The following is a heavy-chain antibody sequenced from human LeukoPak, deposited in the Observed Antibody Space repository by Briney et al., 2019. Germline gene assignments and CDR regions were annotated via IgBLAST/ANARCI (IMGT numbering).Heavy chain of an antibody. CDR2: ISSSSSYT. Sequence: GGSLRLSCAASGFTFSDYYMSWIRQAPGKGLEWVSYISSSSSYTNYADSVKGRFTISSDNAKNSLYLQMNSLRAEDTAVYYCARGGMTTVTIFDYWGQGTLVTVSS. V-gene: IGHV3-11*06. J-gene: IGHJ4*02. CDR1: GFTFSDYY. D-gene: IGHD4-17*01. CDR3: ARGGMTTVTIFDY.